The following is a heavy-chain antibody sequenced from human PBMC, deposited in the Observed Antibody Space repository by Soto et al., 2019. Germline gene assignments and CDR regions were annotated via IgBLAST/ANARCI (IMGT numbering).Heavy chain of an antibody. J-gene: IGHJ4*02. CDR1: GFTFNNYA. CDR2: ISVNGIDT. Sequence: HPGGSRRLCCAASGFTFNNYALHWLCHIPGQGLERVAVISVNGIDTYDADSVKGRVTIARDNFRDRVFLVVSRQRSEETAICYFASVIASIRGPHHYSVGPGHWGQGTLGTVSS. D-gene: IGHD2-15*01. V-gene: IGHV3-30*04. CDR3: ASVIASIRGPHHYSVGPGH.